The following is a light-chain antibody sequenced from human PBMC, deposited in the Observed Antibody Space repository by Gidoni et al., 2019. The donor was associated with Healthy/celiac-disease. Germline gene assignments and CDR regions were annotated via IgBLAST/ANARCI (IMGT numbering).Light chain of an antibody. CDR1: QSLLHSNGYNY. V-gene: IGKV2-28*01. CDR3: MQALQTPFT. CDR2: LGS. Sequence: DSVMTPSPLSLPVTPGEPASISCRSSQSLLHSNGYNYLDWYLQKPGQSPQLLIYLGSNRASGVPDRFSGSGSGTDFTLKISRVEAEDVGVYYCMQALQTPFTFGPGTKVDTK. J-gene: IGKJ3*01.